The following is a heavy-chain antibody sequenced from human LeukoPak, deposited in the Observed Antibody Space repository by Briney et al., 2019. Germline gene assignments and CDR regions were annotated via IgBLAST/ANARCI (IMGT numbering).Heavy chain of an antibody. V-gene: IGHV1-46*01. Sequence: ASVKVSCKASGDTFTNYYMHWVRQAPGQGLEWMGIIIPSGGGTTYAQRFQGRVTMTRDTSTSTVYMELTSLRSEDTAVYYCARVTMLRGVVGTNGMDIWGQGTTVTVSS. CDR3: ARVTMLRGVVGTNGMDI. J-gene: IGHJ6*02. CDR2: IIPSGGGT. D-gene: IGHD3-10*01. CDR1: GDTFTNYY.